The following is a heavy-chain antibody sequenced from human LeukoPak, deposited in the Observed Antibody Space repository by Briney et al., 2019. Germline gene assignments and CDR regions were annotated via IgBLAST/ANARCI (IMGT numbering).Heavy chain of an antibody. D-gene: IGHD2-2*01. V-gene: IGHV3-23*01. J-gene: IGHJ5*02. CDR3: AKDEVVPAAPNWFDP. Sequence: GSLRLSCAASGFTFSSYAMSWVRQAPGKGLEWVSAISGSGGSTYYADSVKGRFTIPRDNSKNTLYLQMNSLRAEDTAVYYCAKDEVVPAAPNWFDPWGQGTLVTVSS. CDR2: ISGSGGST. CDR1: GFTFSSYA.